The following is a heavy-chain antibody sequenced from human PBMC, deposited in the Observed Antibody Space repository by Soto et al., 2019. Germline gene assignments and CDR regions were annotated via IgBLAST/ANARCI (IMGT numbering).Heavy chain of an antibody. J-gene: IGHJ3*02. CDR2: FDPEDGET. D-gene: IGHD1-7*01. V-gene: IGHV1-24*01. Sequence: ASVKVSCKVSGYTLTELSMHWVRQAPGKGLEWMGGFDPEDGETIYAQKFQGRVTMTEDTSTDTAYMELSSLRSEDTAVYHCATKRNYGFYRAFDIWGQGTMVTVSS. CDR3: ATKRNYGFYRAFDI. CDR1: GYTLTELS.